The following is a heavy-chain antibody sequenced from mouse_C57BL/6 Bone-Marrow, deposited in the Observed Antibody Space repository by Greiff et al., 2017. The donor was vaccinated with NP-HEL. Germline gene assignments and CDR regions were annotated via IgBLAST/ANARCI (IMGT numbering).Heavy chain of an antibody. CDR1: GYTFTSYW. Sequence: QVQLQQPGAELVRPGTSVKLSCKASGYTFTSYWMHWVKQRPGQGLEWFGVIDPSDSYTNYNQKFKGKATLTVDTSSSTAYMQLSSLTSEDSAVYYCASTGYWGQGTTLTVSS. CDR3: ASTGY. J-gene: IGHJ2*01. CDR2: IDPSDSYT. V-gene: IGHV1-59*01.